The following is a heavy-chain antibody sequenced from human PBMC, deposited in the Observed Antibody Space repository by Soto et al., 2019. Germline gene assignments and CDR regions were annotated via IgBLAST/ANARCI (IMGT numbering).Heavy chain of an antibody. D-gene: IGHD3-22*01. Sequence: SETLSLTCAVSGGSISSGGYSWSWIRQPPGKGLEWIGYIYHSGSTYYNPSLKSRVTISVDRSKNQFSLKLSSVTAADTAVYYCASQYYYDSSGYYLDLNWFDPWGQGTLVTVSS. V-gene: IGHV4-30-2*01. J-gene: IGHJ5*02. CDR3: ASQYYYDSSGYYLDLNWFDP. CDR2: IYHSGST. CDR1: GGSISSGGYS.